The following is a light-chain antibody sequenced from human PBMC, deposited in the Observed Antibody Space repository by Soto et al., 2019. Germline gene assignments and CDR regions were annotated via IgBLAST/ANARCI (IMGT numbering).Light chain of an antibody. V-gene: IGKV3-15*01. J-gene: IGKJ5*01. Sequence: EILMTKSPVTLSASLWEIATLSCRASQSVDNNVAWYQQKPGQAPRLLIVGSFARATGIPARFSGSGSGSEFTLTISGLQSEDFAVYYCQQYNDRPPITFGQGTRLEIK. CDR3: QQYNDRPPIT. CDR2: GSF. CDR1: QSVDNN.